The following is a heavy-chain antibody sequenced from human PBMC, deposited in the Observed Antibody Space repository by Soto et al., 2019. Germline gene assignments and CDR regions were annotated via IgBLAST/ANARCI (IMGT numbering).Heavy chain of an antibody. CDR2: ITWNSGKI. Sequence: GGSLRLSCTASGFTFDDYAMHWVWQGPGRGLEWVSGITWNSGKIAYADSVKGRFTIARDDDNNSLYLQMNSLRPEDTALYYCVKDSYADFHRVLSTAEYFFDYWGHGTLVTVSS. D-gene: IGHD2-15*01. J-gene: IGHJ4*01. CDR1: GFTFDDYA. CDR3: VKDSYADFHRVLSTAEYFFDY. V-gene: IGHV3-9*01.